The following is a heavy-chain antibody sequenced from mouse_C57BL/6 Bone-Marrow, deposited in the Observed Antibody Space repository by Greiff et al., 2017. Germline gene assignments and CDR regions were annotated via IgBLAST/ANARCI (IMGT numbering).Heavy chain of an antibody. CDR2: ISSGGSYT. CDR1: GFTFSSYG. V-gene: IGHV5-6*01. J-gene: IGHJ4*01. Sequence: EVMLVESGGDLVKPGGSLKLSCAASGFTFSSYGMSWVRQTPDKRLEWVATISSGGSYTYYPDSVKGRFTISRDNAKNTLYLQMSSLKSEDTAMYYCARPPYYSNYDYAMDYWGQGTSVTVSS. D-gene: IGHD2-5*01. CDR3: ARPPYYSNYDYAMDY.